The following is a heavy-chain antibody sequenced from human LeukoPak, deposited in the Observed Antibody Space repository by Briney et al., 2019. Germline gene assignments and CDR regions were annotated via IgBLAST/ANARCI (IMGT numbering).Heavy chain of an antibody. CDR2: ISNSGSTI. CDR3: ARVWGSYAVGY. J-gene: IGHJ4*02. Sequence: GGSLRLSCAASGSTFSDYYMSWIRQAPGKGLEWVSYISNSGSTIHYADSVKGRFTISRDNAKNSLYLQMNSLRAEDTAVYYCARVWGSYAVGYWGQGTLVTVSS. V-gene: IGHV3-11*04. CDR1: GSTFSDYY. D-gene: IGHD3-16*01.